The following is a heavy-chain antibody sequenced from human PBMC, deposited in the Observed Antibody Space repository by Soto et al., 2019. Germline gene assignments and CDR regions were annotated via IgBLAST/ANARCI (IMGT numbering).Heavy chain of an antibody. CDR1: GFTFSSYD. Sequence: GGSLRLSCAASGFTFSSYDMHWVRLATGQGLQWVSAIGTGGDTYYSGSVKGRFTISRDNGRNSLYLQMDSLRAGDTAVYYCACSSSWYKAFDIWGQGTMVTVSS. V-gene: IGHV3-13*04. CDR2: IGTGGDT. J-gene: IGHJ3*02. CDR3: ACSSSWYKAFDI. D-gene: IGHD6-13*01.